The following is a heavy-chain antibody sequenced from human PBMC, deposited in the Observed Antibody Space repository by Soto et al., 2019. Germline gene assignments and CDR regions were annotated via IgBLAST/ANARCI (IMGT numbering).Heavy chain of an antibody. J-gene: IGHJ6*02. CDR2: IIPIFGTA. CDR3: ARADGRFYGMDV. V-gene: IGHV1-69*13. CDR1: GGTFSSYA. Sequence: SVKVSCKASGGTFSSYAISWVRQAPGQGLEWMGGIIPIFGTANYAQKFQGRVTITADESTSTAYMELSSLRSEDTAVYYCARADGRFYGMDVWGQGTTVTVSS.